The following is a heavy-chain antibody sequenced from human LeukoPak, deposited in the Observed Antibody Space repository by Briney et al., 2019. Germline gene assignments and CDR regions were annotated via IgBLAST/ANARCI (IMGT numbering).Heavy chain of an antibody. J-gene: IGHJ4*02. CDR2: INTNTGNP. Sequence: ASVKVSCKASGYTFTSYAMNWVRQAPGQGLEWMGWINTNTGNPTYAQGFTGRFVFSLDTSVSTAYLQISSLKAEDTAVYYCARDLLGYYYDSSGYWGEGAFDYWGQGTLVTVSS. CDR3: ARDLLGYYYDSSGYWGEGAFDY. V-gene: IGHV7-4-1*02. CDR1: GYTFTSYA. D-gene: IGHD3-22*01.